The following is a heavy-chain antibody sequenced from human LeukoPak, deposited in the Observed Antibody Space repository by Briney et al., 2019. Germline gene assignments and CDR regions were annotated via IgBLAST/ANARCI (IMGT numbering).Heavy chain of an antibody. V-gene: IGHV1-69*04. CDR3: ARGPIAVAGHFDY. J-gene: IGHJ4*02. CDR1: GGTFSSYA. Sequence: ASVKVSCKASGGTFSSYAISWVRQAPGQGLEWMGRIIPILGIANYAQKFQGRVTITADKSTSTAYMELSSLRSEDTAVYYCARGPIAVAGHFDYWGQGTLVTVYS. CDR2: IIPILGIA. D-gene: IGHD6-19*01.